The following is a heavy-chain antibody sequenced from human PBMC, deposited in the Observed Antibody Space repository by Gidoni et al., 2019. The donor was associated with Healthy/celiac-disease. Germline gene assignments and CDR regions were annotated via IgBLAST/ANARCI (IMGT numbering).Heavy chain of an antibody. CDR2: ISRSSSTI. CDR3: ARDLRLTLVL. J-gene: IGHJ4*02. Sequence: VKLVEPGGGLVRPGGSLRLSWAASDFTLRDYDMSSIRQAPGTGLEWFSYISRSSSTIYYADSVKGRFTISRYNAKNSLYLQMNSLRAEDTAVYYCARDLRLTLVLWGQGTLVTVSS. CDR1: DFTLRDYD. D-gene: IGHD6-13*01. V-gene: IGHV3-11*01.